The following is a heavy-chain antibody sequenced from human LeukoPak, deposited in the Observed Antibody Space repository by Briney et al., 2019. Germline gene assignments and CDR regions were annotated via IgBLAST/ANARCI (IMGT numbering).Heavy chain of an antibody. CDR1: GFTFSSYA. V-gene: IGHV3-30-3*01. CDR2: ILYDGSNK. Sequence: GGSLRLSCVASGFTFSSYAMHWVRQVPGEGLEWVTIILYDGSNKYYADSVKGRFTISRDNSKNTLYLQMNSLRAEDTAVYYCAREGEAFDIWGQGTMVTVSS. J-gene: IGHJ3*02. CDR3: AREGEAFDI.